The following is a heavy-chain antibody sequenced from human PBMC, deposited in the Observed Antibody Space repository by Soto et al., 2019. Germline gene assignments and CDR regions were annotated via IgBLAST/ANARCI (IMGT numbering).Heavy chain of an antibody. Sequence: EVQLLESGGGLVQPGGSLRLSCAASGRTLSNFAMSWVRQAPGKGLEWVSTISGAHTYYAESVRGRFTISRDNSKNTVYLQVNNLRVEDTAVYYCAKSMAGTADWFDSWGQGTLVTVSS. V-gene: IGHV3-23*01. CDR1: GRTLSNFA. D-gene: IGHD6-19*01. CDR2: ISGAHT. CDR3: AKSMAGTADWFDS. J-gene: IGHJ5*01.